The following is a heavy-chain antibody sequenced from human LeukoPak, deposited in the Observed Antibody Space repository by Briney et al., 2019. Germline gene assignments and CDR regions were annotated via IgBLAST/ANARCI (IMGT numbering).Heavy chain of an antibody. Sequence: GPTLVKPTQTLTLTCTFSGFSLTTGGVGVGWIRQPPGKALEWLALIYWDSNKYYSPSLKSRLTITKDTSKNQVVLTMTNMDPVDTATYYCAHRRLIPSTTVTTGFDSWGQGILVTVSS. V-gene: IGHV2-5*02. CDR1: GFSLTTGGVG. CDR2: IYWDSNK. D-gene: IGHD4-17*01. CDR3: AHRRLIPSTTVTTGFDS. J-gene: IGHJ4*02.